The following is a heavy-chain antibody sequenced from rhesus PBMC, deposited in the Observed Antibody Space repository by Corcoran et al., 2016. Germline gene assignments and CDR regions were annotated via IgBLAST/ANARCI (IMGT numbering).Heavy chain of an antibody. CDR3: ARAKHYYDSGYYTGYFDY. V-gene: IGHV3-201*01. J-gene: IGHJ4*01. CDR2: ISWSGGST. D-gene: IGHD3-28*01. Sequence: EVQLVESGGGVVQPGGSLRLSCAASGFTFDDYAMHWVRQAPGKGLEGVSGISWSGGSTYYADSVKGQFTISRDNAKNSLYLQMGSLRAEDTALYYCARAKHYYDSGYYTGYFDYWGQGVLVTVSS. CDR1: GFTFDDYA.